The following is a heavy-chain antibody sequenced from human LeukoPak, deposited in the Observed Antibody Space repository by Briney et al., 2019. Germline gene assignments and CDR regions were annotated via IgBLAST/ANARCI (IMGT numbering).Heavy chain of an antibody. CDR1: GFTFSDYY. CDR3: ARSSAYYYYYYYMDV. CDR2: ISSSGSTI. Sequence: KAGGSLRLSCAASGFTFSDYYMSWIRQASGKGLEWVSYISSSGSTIYYADSVKGRFTISRDNAKNSLYLQMNSLRAEDTAVYYCARSSAYYYYYYYMDVWGKGTTVTVSS. D-gene: IGHD6-25*01. J-gene: IGHJ6*03. V-gene: IGHV3-11*01.